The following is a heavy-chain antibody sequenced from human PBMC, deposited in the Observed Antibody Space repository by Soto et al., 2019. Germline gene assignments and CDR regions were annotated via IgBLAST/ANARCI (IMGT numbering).Heavy chain of an antibody. D-gene: IGHD5-18*01. CDR1: GFTFSSYA. J-gene: IGHJ4*02. V-gene: IGHV3-23*01. CDR3: AKAPISYGDY. CDR2: ISGSGGST. Sequence: GESLKISCAASGFTFSSYAMSWVRQAPGKGLEWVSAISGSGGSTYYADSVKGLFTISRDNSKNTLYLQMNSRRAEDSAVYYCAKAPISYGDYWGQGTLVTVSS.